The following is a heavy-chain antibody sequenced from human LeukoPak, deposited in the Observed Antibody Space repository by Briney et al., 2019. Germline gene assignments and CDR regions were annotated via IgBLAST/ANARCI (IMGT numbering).Heavy chain of an antibody. CDR2: ISAYNGNT. J-gene: IGHJ3*02. D-gene: IGHD2-15*01. Sequence: ASVKVSCKASGYTSTSYGLSWVRQAPGQGLEWMGWISAYNGNTNYAQKLQGRVTMTTDTSTSTAFMELRSLRSDDTAAYYCARYLGGSSAFDIWGQGTMVTVSS. CDR1: GYTSTSYG. V-gene: IGHV1-18*04. CDR3: ARYLGGSSAFDI.